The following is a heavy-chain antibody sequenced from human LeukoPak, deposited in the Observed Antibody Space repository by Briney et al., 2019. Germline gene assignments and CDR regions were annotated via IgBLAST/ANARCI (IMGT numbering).Heavy chain of an antibody. Sequence: GGSLRLSCAASGFTFSSYWMSWVRQAPGKGLEWVANIKQDGSEKYYVDSVKGRFTISRDNAKNSLYLQMNSLRAEDTAVYYCARDAGRLALHGYFDYWGQGTLVTVSS. D-gene: IGHD2-15*01. CDR1: GFTFSSYW. V-gene: IGHV3-7*01. CDR2: IKQDGSEK. CDR3: ARDAGRLALHGYFDY. J-gene: IGHJ4*02.